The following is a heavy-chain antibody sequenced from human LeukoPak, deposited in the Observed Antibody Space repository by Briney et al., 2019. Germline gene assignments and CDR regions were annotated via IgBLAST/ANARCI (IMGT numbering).Heavy chain of an antibody. CDR2: IIPIFGTA. Sequence: SVKFSCKASGGTFSSYAISGVRQAPGQGLEWMGGIIPIFGTANYAQMFQGRVTITTDESTSTAYMEVSRLKSEDKAVYNCGRGWWSFDYWGQGTLVAVSS. J-gene: IGHJ4*02. D-gene: IGHD2-15*01. CDR3: GRGWWSFDY. V-gene: IGHV1-69*05. CDR1: GGTFSSYA.